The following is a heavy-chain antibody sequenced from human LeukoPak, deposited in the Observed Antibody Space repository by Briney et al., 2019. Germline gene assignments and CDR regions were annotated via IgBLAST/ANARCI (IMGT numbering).Heavy chain of an antibody. CDR2: ISSSGSNI. D-gene: IGHD6-6*01. CDR3: ARLYSSSSGRALDY. Sequence: PGGSLRLSCAASGFTFSSYEMNWVRQAPGKRLEWVSYISSSGSNIYYADSVKGRFTISRDNAKNSLFLQMNSLRAEDTAVYYCARLYSSSSGRALDYWGQGTLVTVSS. V-gene: IGHV3-48*03. CDR1: GFTFSSYE. J-gene: IGHJ4*02.